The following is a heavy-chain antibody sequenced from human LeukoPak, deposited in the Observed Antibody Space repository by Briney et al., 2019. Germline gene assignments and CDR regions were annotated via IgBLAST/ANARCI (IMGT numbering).Heavy chain of an antibody. J-gene: IGHJ4*02. V-gene: IGHV1-8*01. Sequence: GASVKVSCKASGYTFTSYDINWVRQATGQGLEWMGWMNPNSGNTGYAQKFQGRVTITADKSTSTAYMELSSLRSEDTAVYYCARGRPSEPFDYWGQGTLVTVSS. CDR2: MNPNSGNT. CDR1: GYTFTSYD. CDR3: ARGRPSEPFDY. D-gene: IGHD6-25*01.